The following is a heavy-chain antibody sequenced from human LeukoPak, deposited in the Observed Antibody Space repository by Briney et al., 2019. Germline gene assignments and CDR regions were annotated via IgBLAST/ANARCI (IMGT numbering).Heavy chain of an antibody. CDR3: ARDPGWHGMGAKRDAFDI. D-gene: IGHD1-26*01. Sequence: PGGSLRLSCAASGFTFSSYGMHWVRQAPGKGLEWVAFIRYDGSNKFYADSVKGRFTISRDNSKNTLYLQMNSLRAEDTAVYYCARDPGWHGMGAKRDAFDIWGQGTMVTVSS. CDR1: GFTFSSYG. CDR2: IRYDGSNK. J-gene: IGHJ3*02. V-gene: IGHV3-30*02.